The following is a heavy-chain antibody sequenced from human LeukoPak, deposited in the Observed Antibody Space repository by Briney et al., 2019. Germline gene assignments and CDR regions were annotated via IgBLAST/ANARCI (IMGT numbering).Heavy chain of an antibody. Sequence: ASVKVSCKASGYTFTSYAMNWVRQAPGQGLEWMGWINTNTGNPTYAQGFTGRFVFSLDTSVSTAYLQISSLKAEDTAVYYCARVGAAAGTVPYYYYGMDVWGQGTTVTVSS. CDR3: ARVGAAAGTVPYYYYGMDV. CDR2: INTNTGNP. CDR1: GYTFTSYA. V-gene: IGHV7-4-1*02. D-gene: IGHD6-13*01. J-gene: IGHJ6*02.